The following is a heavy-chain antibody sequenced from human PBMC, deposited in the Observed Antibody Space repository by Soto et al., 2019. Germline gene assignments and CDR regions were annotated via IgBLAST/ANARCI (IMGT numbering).Heavy chain of an antibody. CDR1: GFTFSSYA. D-gene: IGHD3-22*01. CDR3: AKVGVVVVIMYYFDY. J-gene: IGHJ4*02. CDR2: ISGSGGST. Sequence: GGSLRLSCAASGFTFSSYAMSWVRQAPGKGLEWVSAISGSGGSTYYADSVKGRFTISRDNSKNTLYLQMNSLRAEDTAVYYCAKVGVVVVIMYYFDYWGQGTLVTVSS. V-gene: IGHV3-23*01.